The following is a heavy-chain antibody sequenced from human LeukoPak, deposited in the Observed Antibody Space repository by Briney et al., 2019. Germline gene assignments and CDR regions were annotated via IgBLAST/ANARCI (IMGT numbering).Heavy chain of an antibody. CDR3: LRDASGWFLGVQEFHF. CDR2: ISGHSGDT. J-gene: IGHJ4*02. V-gene: IGHV1-18*01. Sequence: GASVKVSCKTSGYSFNTYGITWVRQAPGQGLEWMGWISGHSGDTQYARKFQGRVTLTTDSPTTTAYMDLRALKSDDTAVYYCLRDASGWFLGVQEFHFWGQGTLVIVSS. D-gene: IGHD6-19*01. CDR1: GYSFNTYG.